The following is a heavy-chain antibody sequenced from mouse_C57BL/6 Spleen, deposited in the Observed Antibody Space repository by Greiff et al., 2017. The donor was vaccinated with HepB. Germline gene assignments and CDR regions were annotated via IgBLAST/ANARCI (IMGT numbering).Heavy chain of an antibody. D-gene: IGHD3-2*02. CDR3: ARGMGQLRLREAWFAY. CDR2: INPNNGGT. J-gene: IGHJ3*01. Sequence: EVQLQQSGPELVKPGASVKISCKASGYTFTDYYMNWVKQSHGKSLEWIGDINPNNGGTSYNQKFKGKATLTVDKSSSTAYMELRSLTSEDSAVYYCARGMGQLRLREAWFAYWGQGTLVTVSA. CDR1: GYTFTDYY. V-gene: IGHV1-26*01.